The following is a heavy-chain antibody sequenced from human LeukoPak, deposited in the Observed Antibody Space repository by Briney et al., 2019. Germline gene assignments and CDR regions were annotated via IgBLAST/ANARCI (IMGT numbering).Heavy chain of an antibody. CDR1: GGSISSSSYY. CDR3: ARRHDSSGSHDY. Sequence: PSETLSLTCTVSGGSISSSSYYWGWIREPPGKGLEWIGSIYYSGSTYYNPSLKSRVTISVDTSKNQFSLKLSSVTAADTAVYYCARRHDSSGSHDYWGQGTLVTVSS. CDR2: IYYSGST. J-gene: IGHJ4*02. V-gene: IGHV4-39*01. D-gene: IGHD3-22*01.